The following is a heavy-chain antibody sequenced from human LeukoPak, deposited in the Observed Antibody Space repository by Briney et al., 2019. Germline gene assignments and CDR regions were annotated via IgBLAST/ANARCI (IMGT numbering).Heavy chain of an antibody. CDR1: GGSFSSYY. D-gene: IGHD3-22*01. V-gene: IGHV4-59*10. Sequence: SETLSLTCAVYGGSFSSYYWSWIRQPAGKGLEWIGRIYTSGSTNYNPSLKSRVTISVDTSKNQFSLKLSSVTAADTAVYYCARALGYYYDSNNWFDPWGQGTLVTVSS. CDR3: ARALGYYYDSNNWFDP. CDR2: IYTSGST. J-gene: IGHJ5*02.